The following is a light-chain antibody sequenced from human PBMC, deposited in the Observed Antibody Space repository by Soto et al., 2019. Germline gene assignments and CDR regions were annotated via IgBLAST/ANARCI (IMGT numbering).Light chain of an antibody. CDR2: QDA. Sequence: SYELTQPPSVSVSPGQRATITCSGDQLGDKYVCWYQQKPGQSPVLVIYQDAKRPSGIPERFSGSNSGTTATLTIGGTQALDEADYYCQAWDSGTVVFGGGTKL. CDR1: QLGDKY. V-gene: IGLV3-1*01. CDR3: QAWDSGTVV. J-gene: IGLJ2*01.